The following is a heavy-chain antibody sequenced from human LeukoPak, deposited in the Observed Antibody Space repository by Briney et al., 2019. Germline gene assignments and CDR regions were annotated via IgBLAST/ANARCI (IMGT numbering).Heavy chain of an antibody. CDR1: GYTFTSYG. CDR3: ERDVPGDYDILTGYYYYYYMDV. Sequence: ASVKVSCKASGYTFTSYGISWVRQAPGQGLEWMGWISAYNGSTNYAQKLQGRVTMTTDTSTSTAYMELRSLRSDDTAVYYCERDVPGDYDILTGYYYYYYMDVWGKGTTVTVSS. V-gene: IGHV1-18*01. D-gene: IGHD3-9*01. J-gene: IGHJ6*03. CDR2: ISAYNGST.